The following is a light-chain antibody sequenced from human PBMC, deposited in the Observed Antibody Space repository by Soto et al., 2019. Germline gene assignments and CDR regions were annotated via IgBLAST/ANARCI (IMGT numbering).Light chain of an antibody. V-gene: IGKV3-20*01. CDR2: GAS. J-gene: IGKJ5*01. CDR1: QCVRSD. CDR3: QHHGTPPIP. Sequence: TQSPVTLSVSPGDRATLSCRASQCVRSDLAWYQQKPGQSPRLLIYGASTRAAETPARFSGSGSGTDFTLTISRLEPDDCAVYYSQHHGTPPIPFGQGTRLE.